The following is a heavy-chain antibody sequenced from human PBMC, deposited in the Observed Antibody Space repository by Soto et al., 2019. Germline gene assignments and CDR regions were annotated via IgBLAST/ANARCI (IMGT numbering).Heavy chain of an antibody. V-gene: IGHV1-8*01. Sequence: ASVKVSCKASGYTFTSYDINWVRQATGQGLEWMGWMNPNSGNTGYAQKFQGRVTMTRNTSISTAYMELRSLRSEDTAVYYCARSPILRYFNSLPSTENGAYYNYDMYVWGKGTTVTVSS. D-gene: IGHD3-9*01. CDR1: GYTFTSYD. CDR3: ARSPILRYFNSLPSTENGAYYNYDMYV. CDR2: MNPNSGNT. J-gene: IGHJ6*03.